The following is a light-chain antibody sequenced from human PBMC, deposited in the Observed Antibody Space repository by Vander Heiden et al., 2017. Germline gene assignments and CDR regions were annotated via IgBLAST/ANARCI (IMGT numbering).Light chain of an antibody. CDR3: MQALQTRT. V-gene: IGKV2-28*01. Sequence: DIVMTQSPLSLPVPPGEPASISCRSSQSLLHSNGYNYLDWYLQKPGQSPQLLIYLGSNRASGVPDRFSGRGSGTDFTLKISRVEAEDVGVYYCMQALQTRTFGQGTRLEIK. J-gene: IGKJ5*01. CDR2: LGS. CDR1: QSLLHSNGYNY.